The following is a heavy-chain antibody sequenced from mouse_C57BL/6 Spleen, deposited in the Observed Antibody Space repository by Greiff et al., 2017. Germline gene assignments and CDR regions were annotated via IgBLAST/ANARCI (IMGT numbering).Heavy chain of an antibody. Sequence: VQLQQPGTELVKPGASVKLSCKASGYTFTSYWMPWVKQRPGQGLEWIGNINPSNGGTNYHEKVKSKATLTVDKSSSTAYMQLSSLTSEDSAVYDGGGGGLRRDGLYDDWGQGTTLTSSS. D-gene: IGHD2-4*01. J-gene: IGHJ2*01. V-gene: IGHV1-53*01. CDR3: GGGGLRRDGLYDD. CDR2: INPSNGGT. CDR1: GYTFTSYW.